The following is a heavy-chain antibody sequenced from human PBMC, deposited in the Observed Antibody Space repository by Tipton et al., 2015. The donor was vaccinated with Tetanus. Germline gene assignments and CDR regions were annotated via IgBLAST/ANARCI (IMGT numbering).Heavy chain of an antibody. CDR3: ARGASVVPNWFDP. V-gene: IGHV4-34*01. CDR1: GVSVRSYY. D-gene: IGHD2-15*01. CDR2: VIFDGTS. Sequence: GLVKPSETLSLTCTVSGVSVRSYYWSWIRQSPDKGLEWLGDVIFDGTSYYNPSLNSRVKISLDTSMNQVSLTLTSVTAADTALYYCARGASVVPNWFDPWGQGTLVTVSS. J-gene: IGHJ5*02.